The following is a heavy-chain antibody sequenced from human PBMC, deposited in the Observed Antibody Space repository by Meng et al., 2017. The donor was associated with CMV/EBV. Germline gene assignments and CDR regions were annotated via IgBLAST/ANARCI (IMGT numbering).Heavy chain of an antibody. CDR3: ARVRGASDY. Sequence: ESLKISCAASGFTFSSYWMSWVRQAPGKGLEWIGEINHSGSTNYNPSLKSRVTISVDTSKNQFSLKLSSVTAADTAVYYCARVRGASDYWGQGTLVTVSS. J-gene: IGHJ4*02. V-gene: IGHV4-34*01. CDR1: GFTFSSYW. D-gene: IGHD4/OR15-4a*01. CDR2: INHSGST.